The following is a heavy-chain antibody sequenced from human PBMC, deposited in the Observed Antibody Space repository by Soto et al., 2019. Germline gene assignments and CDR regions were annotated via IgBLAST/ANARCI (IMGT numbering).Heavy chain of an antibody. CDR1: GYTFTPYV. CDR3: ARVGQNYYGMDV. D-gene: IGHD3-3*01. J-gene: IGHJ6*02. Sequence: QVQLVQSGAEVKKPGASVKVSCKASGYTFTPYVMYWMRQAPGQRLEWMGWLNAGNDNTEYSQKLQGRVTITRDTSASTVYMELSSLRSEDTAVYYCARVGQNYYGMDVWGQGTTVTVSS. V-gene: IGHV1-3*01. CDR2: LNAGNDNT.